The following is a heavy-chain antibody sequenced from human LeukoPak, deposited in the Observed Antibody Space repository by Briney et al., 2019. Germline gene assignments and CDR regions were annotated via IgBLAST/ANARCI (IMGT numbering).Heavy chain of an antibody. J-gene: IGHJ5*02. D-gene: IGHD2-2*03. CDR3: AKTPGYCSSTTCYHNWFDP. V-gene: IGHV3-33*06. CDR2: IWYDGTNK. CDR1: GFTFNSYG. Sequence: GRSLRLSCAASGFTFNSYGMHWVRQAPGKGLEWMAFIWYDGTNKYYADSVTGRFTISRDNSKNTLYLQMNSLRAEDTAVYYCAKTPGYCSSTTCYHNWFDPRGQGTLVTVSS.